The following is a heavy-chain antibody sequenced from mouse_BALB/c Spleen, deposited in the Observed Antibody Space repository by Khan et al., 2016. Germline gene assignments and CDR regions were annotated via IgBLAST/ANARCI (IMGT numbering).Heavy chain of an antibody. CDR1: GYSITSGYY. V-gene: IGHV3-6*02. CDR3: AGDSYYFGV. CDR2: ISYDGSN. Sequence: EVQLQESGPGLVKPSQSLSLTCSVTGYSITSGYYWNWIRQFPGNKLEWMGYISYDGSNNYNPSLKNRISITRDTSKNQFFLKFNSVATEDTSTYYCAGDSYYFGVWGRRPALTVSS. J-gene: IGHJ2*01.